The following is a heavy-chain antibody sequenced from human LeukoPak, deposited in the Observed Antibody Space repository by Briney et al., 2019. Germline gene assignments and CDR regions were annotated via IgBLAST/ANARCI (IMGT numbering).Heavy chain of an antibody. CDR3: ARAGGIAAAGFVDV. CDR2: IYSGGST. Sequence: PGGSLRLSCAASGFTVSSNYMSWVRQAPGKGLEWVSVIYSGGSTYYADSMKGRFTISRENSKNTLYLQMNSLRAEDTAVYYCARAGGIAAAGFVDVWGKGTTVTVSS. CDR1: GFTVSSNY. D-gene: IGHD6-25*01. J-gene: IGHJ6*04. V-gene: IGHV3-53*01.